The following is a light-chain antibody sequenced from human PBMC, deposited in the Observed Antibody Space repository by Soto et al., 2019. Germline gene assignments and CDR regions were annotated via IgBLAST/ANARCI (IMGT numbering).Light chain of an antibody. Sequence: EIVLTQSPGTLSLSPGERATLSCRASQSVYSNYLAWYQQKPGQAPRLLIYGASSRATGIPDRFSGSGSGTGFTLAISSLEPEDFAVYYCQQYCSSLMYTFGQGTKLEIK. CDR1: QSVYSNY. J-gene: IGKJ2*01. CDR3: QQYCSSLMYT. V-gene: IGKV3-20*01. CDR2: GAS.